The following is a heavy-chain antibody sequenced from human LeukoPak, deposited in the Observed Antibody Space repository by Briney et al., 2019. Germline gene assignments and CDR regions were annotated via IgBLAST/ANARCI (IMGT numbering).Heavy chain of an antibody. CDR2: ISYDGSNK. CDR3: AKESGDYDSSGYGAFDI. Sequence: PGGSLRLSCAASGFTFSSYGVHWVRQAPGKGLGWVAVISYDGSNKYYADSVKGRFTISRDNSKNTLYLQMNSLRAEDTAVYYCAKESGDYDSSGYGAFDIWGQGTMVTVSS. V-gene: IGHV3-30*18. CDR1: GFTFSSYG. J-gene: IGHJ3*02. D-gene: IGHD3-22*01.